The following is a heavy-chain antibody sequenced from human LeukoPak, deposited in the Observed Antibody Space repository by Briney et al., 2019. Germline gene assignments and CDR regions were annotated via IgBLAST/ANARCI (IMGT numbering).Heavy chain of an antibody. CDR2: VYYDGTS. J-gene: IGHJ4*02. CDR3: VRHISTNTGYFDS. V-gene: IGHV4-39*01. D-gene: IGHD5-24*01. Sequence: SETLSLTCTVSGGSINTHSYYWGWIRQPPEKGLEWIGSVYYDGTSYSNPSLQSRAAVFVDTSRDQFSLDLSFVTAADTALYYCVRHISTNTGYFDSCGQGTLVSVSS. CDR1: GGSINTHSYY.